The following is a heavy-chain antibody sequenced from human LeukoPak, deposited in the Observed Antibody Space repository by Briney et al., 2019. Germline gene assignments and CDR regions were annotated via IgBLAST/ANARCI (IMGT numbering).Heavy chain of an antibody. CDR2: ISYDGSNK. J-gene: IGHJ3*02. CDR3: AKDMEWLQLANDAFDI. Sequence: PGGSLRLSCAASGFTFSSYGMHWVRQAPGKGLEWVAVISYDGSNKYYADSVKGRFTISGDNSKNTLYLQMNSLRAEDTAVYYCAKDMEWLQLANDAFDIWGQGTMVTVSS. CDR1: GFTFSSYG. D-gene: IGHD5-24*01. V-gene: IGHV3-30*18.